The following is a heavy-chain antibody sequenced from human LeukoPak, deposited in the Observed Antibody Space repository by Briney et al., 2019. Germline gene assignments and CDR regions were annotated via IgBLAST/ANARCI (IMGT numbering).Heavy chain of an antibody. Sequence: GGSLRLSCAASGFMFSNYWMSWVRQAPGKGLEWVAVISYDGSNKYYADSVKGRFTISRDNSKNTLYLQMNSLRAEDTAVYYCASSLFIAAAAYWGQGTLVTVSS. CDR1: GFMFSNYW. D-gene: IGHD6-13*01. J-gene: IGHJ4*02. CDR3: ASSLFIAAAAY. V-gene: IGHV3-30-3*01. CDR2: ISYDGSNK.